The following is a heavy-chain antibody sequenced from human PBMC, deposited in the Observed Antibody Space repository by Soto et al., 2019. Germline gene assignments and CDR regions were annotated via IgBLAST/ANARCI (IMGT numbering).Heavy chain of an antibody. J-gene: IGHJ5*02. D-gene: IGHD3-3*01. CDR1: GGSISSYY. Sequence: SETLSLTCTVSGGSISSYYWSWIRQPPGKGLEWIGYIYYSGSTNYNPSLKSRVTISVDTSKNQFSLKLSSVTAADTAVYYCAATAITIFGVVPNLWFDPWGQGTLVTVSS. V-gene: IGHV4-59*01. CDR2: IYYSGST. CDR3: AATAITIFGVVPNLWFDP.